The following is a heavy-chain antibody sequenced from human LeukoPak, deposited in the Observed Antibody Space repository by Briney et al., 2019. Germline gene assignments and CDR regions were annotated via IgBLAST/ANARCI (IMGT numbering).Heavy chain of an antibody. J-gene: IGHJ4*02. Sequence: SETLSLTCTVSGASISSYYWSWIRQPPGKGLEWIGYIYYSGSTNYNPSLKSRVTISVDTSKNQFSLKLSSVTAADTAVYYCATNIAVAGTAQFYFDYWGQGTLVTVSS. V-gene: IGHV4-59*08. CDR1: GASISSYY. CDR3: ATNIAVAGTAQFYFDY. D-gene: IGHD6-19*01. CDR2: IYYSGST.